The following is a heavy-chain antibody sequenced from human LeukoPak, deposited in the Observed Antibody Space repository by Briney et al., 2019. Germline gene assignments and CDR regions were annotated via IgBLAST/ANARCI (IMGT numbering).Heavy chain of an antibody. D-gene: IGHD4-17*01. Sequence: GGSLRLSCAASRFTFSDYYMTWVRQAPGRGLEWVANIKEDGSEKNYVDSVKGRFTISRDNARNSVYLLLNSLTPEDTAVYYCARDLRAGGTWSYGVYFDLWGRGALVTVSS. J-gene: IGHJ2*01. CDR2: IKEDGSEK. CDR3: ARDLRAGGTWSYGVYFDL. V-gene: IGHV3-7*01. CDR1: RFTFSDYY.